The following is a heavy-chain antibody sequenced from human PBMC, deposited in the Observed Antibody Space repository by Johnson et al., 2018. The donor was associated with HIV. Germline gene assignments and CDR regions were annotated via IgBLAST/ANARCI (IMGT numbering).Heavy chain of an antibody. V-gene: IGHV3-30*04. CDR1: GFSFSGSA. CDR3: AKDGGSWSYSLDV. J-gene: IGHJ3*01. D-gene: IGHD3-16*01. Sequence: QVQLVESGGGLVKPGGSLRLSCAASGFSFSGSAMHWVRQAPGKGLEWVAVISYDGSNKYYADSVEGRFTISRDNSKNTLYLQMNSLRTEDTGLYYCAKDGGSWSYSLDVWGQGTMVSVSS. CDR2: ISYDGSNK.